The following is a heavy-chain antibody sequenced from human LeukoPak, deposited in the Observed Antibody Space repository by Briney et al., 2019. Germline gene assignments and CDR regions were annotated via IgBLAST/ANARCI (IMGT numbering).Heavy chain of an antibody. CDR2: ISAYNGNT. CDR3: ARLKGYCSGGSCYQELDY. D-gene: IGHD2-15*01. CDR1: GYTFTSYG. V-gene: IGHV1-18*01. Sequence: ASVKVSCKASGYTFTSYGISWVRQAPGQGLEWMGWISAYNGNTNYAQNLQGRVTMTTDTSTSTAYMELRSLRSDDTAVYYCARLKGYCSGGSCYQELDYWGQGTLVTVSS. J-gene: IGHJ4*02.